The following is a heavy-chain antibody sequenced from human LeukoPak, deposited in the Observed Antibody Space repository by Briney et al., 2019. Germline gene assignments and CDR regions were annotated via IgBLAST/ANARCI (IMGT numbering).Heavy chain of an antibody. CDR1: GYSISTAYY. CDR3: ATDQLPTWNCLLHNN. D-gene: IGHD1-7*01. V-gene: IGHV4-38-2*02. CDR2: ILRTGNT. J-gene: IGHJ4*02. Sequence: PSETLSLTCSVSGYSISTAYYWGWIRQPPEKGLEWIGSILRTGNTHYTSSLKSRATTSDATYTHHFPLLLRSATAAATAIYYCATDQLPTWNCLLHNNWGQGTLVTV.